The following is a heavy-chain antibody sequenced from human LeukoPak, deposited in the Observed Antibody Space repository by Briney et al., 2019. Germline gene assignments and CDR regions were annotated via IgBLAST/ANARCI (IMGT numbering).Heavy chain of an antibody. CDR2: INHSGSI. J-gene: IGHJ4*02. D-gene: IGHD6-19*01. V-gene: IGHV4-34*01. CDR3: AIGPGYGSGWYLY. CDR1: GGSFSGYY. Sequence: SETLPLTCAVYGGSFSGYYWNWIRQPPGKGLEWIGEINHSGSINYNPSLKSRVTISVDTSKNQFSLKLSSVTAADTAVYHCAIGPGYGSGWYLYWGQGTLVTVSS.